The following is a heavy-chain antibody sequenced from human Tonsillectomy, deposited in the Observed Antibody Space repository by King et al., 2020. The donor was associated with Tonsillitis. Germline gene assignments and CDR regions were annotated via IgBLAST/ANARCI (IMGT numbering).Heavy chain of an antibody. V-gene: IGHV3-30-3*01. CDR1: GFTLSTYA. Sequence: QDQLVQSGGGVVQPGRSLRLSCAASGFTLSTYAIHWVRQAPGKGLEWVAVVSYDGSYKYYADSVKGRFTISRENSKNTLYLQMNSLRAEDTAVYYCARYRGGQQLVYSFDYWGQGTLVTVSS. CDR2: VSYDGSYK. CDR3: ARYRGGQQLVYSFDY. D-gene: IGHD6-13*01. J-gene: IGHJ4*02.